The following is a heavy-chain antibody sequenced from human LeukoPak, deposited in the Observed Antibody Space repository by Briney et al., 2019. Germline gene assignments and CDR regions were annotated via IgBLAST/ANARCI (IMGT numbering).Heavy chain of an antibody. V-gene: IGHV3-64D*06. Sequence: PGGSLRLSCSASGFTFSSYAMHWVRQAPGKGLEYVSGINSNGVSTYYADSVKGRFTISRDNSKNTLYLQMSSLRPEDTAVYYCVKGGTMTVKHFDYWAQGTLVTVSS. CDR1: GFTFSSYA. J-gene: IGHJ4*02. D-gene: IGHD3-3*01. CDR2: INSNGVST. CDR3: VKGGTMTVKHFDY.